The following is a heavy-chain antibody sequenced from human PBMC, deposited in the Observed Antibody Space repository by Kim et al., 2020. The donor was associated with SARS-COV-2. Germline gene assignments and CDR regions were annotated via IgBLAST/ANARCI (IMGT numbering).Heavy chain of an antibody. D-gene: IGHD3-16*01. Sequence: SETLSFTCTVSGGSISSGGYYWSWIRQHPGKGLEWIGYIYYSGSTYYNPSLKSRVTISVDTSKNQFSLKLSSVTAADTAVYYCARVTLRGQSLGGGKYYFDYWGQGTLVTVSS. V-gene: IGHV4-31*03. J-gene: IGHJ4*02. CDR2: IYYSGST. CDR3: ARVTLRGQSLGGGKYYFDY. CDR1: GGSISSGGYY.